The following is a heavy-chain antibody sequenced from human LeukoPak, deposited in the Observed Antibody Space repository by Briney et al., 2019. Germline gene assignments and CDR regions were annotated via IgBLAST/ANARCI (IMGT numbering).Heavy chain of an antibody. CDR3: AKDARSIGYCSSTSCYAGFSLDY. V-gene: IGHV3-30*02. J-gene: IGHJ4*02. D-gene: IGHD2-2*01. CDR1: GFTFSSYG. CDR2: IRYDGSNK. Sequence: GGSLRLSCAASGFTFSSYGMPWVRQAPGKGLEWVAFIRYDGSNKYYADSVKGRFTISRDNSKNTLYLQMNSLRAEDTAVYYCAKDARSIGYCSSTSCYAGFSLDYWGQGTLVTVSS.